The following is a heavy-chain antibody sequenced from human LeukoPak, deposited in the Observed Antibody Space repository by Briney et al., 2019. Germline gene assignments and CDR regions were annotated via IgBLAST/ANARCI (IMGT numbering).Heavy chain of an antibody. CDR3: ARNTLLYGSGSYWWFDP. J-gene: IGHJ5*02. Sequence: GSLRLSCAASGFTFSSYSMNWVRQPPGKGLEWIGEIYHSGSTNYNPSLKSRVTISVDKSKNQFSLKLSSVTAADTAVYYCARNTLLYGSGSYWWFDPWGRGTLVTVSS. CDR1: GFTFSSYSM. CDR2: IYHSGST. D-gene: IGHD3-10*01. V-gene: IGHV4-4*02.